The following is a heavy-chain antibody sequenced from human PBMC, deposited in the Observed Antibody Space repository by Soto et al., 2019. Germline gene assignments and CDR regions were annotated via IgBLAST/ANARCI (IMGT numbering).Heavy chain of an antibody. CDR2: IWYDGSDK. CDR3: ARDAYLGSGSYAY. V-gene: IGHV3-33*01. J-gene: IGHJ4*02. D-gene: IGHD3-10*01. Sequence: QVQLVESGGGVVQPGRSLRLSCAASGFTFSSYGMHWVRQAPGKGLEWVALIWYDGSDKYYADSVKGRFTISRDDSKNTLYLQMNSLRAEDTAVYYCARDAYLGSGSYAYRGQGTLVTVSS. CDR1: GFTFSSYG.